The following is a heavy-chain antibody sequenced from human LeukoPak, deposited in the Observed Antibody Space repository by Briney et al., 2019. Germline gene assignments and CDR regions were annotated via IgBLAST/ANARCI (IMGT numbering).Heavy chain of an antibody. J-gene: IGHJ4*02. V-gene: IGHV2-70*11. CDR2: LDWDDDK. D-gene: IGHD5-12*01. Sequence: SGPALVKPTQTLTLTCTFSGFSLSTIGMCVSWIRQPPGKALEWPARLDWDDDKYFSTSMKTRLTISKDTSKNQLVLRMTVMDPVDTATYYCARSSCAYSGYIPFDYWGQGALVTVSS. CDR3: ARSSCAYSGYIPFDY. CDR1: GFSLSTIGMC.